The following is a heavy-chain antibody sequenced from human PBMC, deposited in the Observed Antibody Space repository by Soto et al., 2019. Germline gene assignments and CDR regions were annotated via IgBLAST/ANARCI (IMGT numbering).Heavy chain of an antibody. V-gene: IGHV1-69*01. CDR3: ARAAIHGSSWYFWFDP. J-gene: IGHJ5*02. D-gene: IGHD6-13*01. Sequence: QVQLVQSGSEVKMTGSSVKVSCKTSGGTFSRHAINWGRQAPGQGLEWMGGIIPMFVTTNYAQKFKGRVTISADESTSTAYMELSSLRSEDAAVYYCARAAIHGSSWYFWFDPWGQGTLVTVSS. CDR2: IIPMFVTT. CDR1: GGTFSRHA.